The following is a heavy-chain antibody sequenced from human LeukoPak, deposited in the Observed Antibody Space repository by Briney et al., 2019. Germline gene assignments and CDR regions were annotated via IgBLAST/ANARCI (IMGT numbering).Heavy chain of an antibody. CDR3: ARSSYYYGHDY. V-gene: IGHV3-74*01. J-gene: IGHJ4*02. D-gene: IGHD3-10*01. CDR1: GFTFRIYW. CDR2: INSDGSST. Sequence: GGSLRLSCAASGFTFRIYWMHWVRQAPGKGLVWVSRINSDGSSTNYADSVKGRFTISRDNAKNSLYLQMNSLRAEDTAVYYCARSSYYYGHDYWGQGTLVTVSP.